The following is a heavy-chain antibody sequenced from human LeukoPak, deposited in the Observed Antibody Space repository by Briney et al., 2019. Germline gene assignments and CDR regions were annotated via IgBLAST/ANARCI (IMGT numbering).Heavy chain of an antibody. CDR1: GFAFSVYA. J-gene: IGHJ5*01. Sequence: GGSLRLSCAASGFAFSVYAMSWPRQPPGKGPEWVSTINANSGTTSYAASVRGRFTISRDNSKNTLYLQLNTLRADDTATYYCAKPISGGLAVTADWFHPWGQGTVVLVSS. CDR2: INANSGTT. V-gene: IGHV3-23*01. CDR3: AKPISGGLAVTADWFHP. D-gene: IGHD6-19*01.